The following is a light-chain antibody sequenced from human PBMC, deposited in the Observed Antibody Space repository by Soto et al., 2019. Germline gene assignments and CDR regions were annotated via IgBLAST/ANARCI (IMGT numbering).Light chain of an antibody. J-gene: IGKJ2*01. CDR3: KHSYITPRYT. CDR1: QSISSH. V-gene: IGKV1-39*01. CDR2: ASY. Sequence: DIQITQSPSSLSASVGDRVTITCRASQSISSHLNWYQHKPGRPPRLLIFASYSLEGGVPSRFSGSGSDTYFTLTIDSMQPEDVASSYYKHSYITPRYTFGQGTKVEI.